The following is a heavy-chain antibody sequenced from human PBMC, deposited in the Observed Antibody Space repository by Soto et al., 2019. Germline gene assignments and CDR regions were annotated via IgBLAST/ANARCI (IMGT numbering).Heavy chain of an antibody. V-gene: IGHV1-69*04. CDR2: IIPILGIA. Sequence: ASVKVSCKASGGTFSSYTISWVRQAPGQGLEWMGRIIPILGIANYAQKFQGRVTITADKSTSTAYMELSSLRSEDTAVYYCAREKGEDGVVPAAMPYYYYYYMDVWGKGTTVTVSS. J-gene: IGHJ6*03. CDR3: AREKGEDGVVPAAMPYYYYYYMDV. D-gene: IGHD2-2*01. CDR1: GGTFSSYT.